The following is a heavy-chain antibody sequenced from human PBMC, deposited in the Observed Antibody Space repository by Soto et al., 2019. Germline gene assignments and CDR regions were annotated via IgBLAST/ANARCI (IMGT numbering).Heavy chain of an antibody. V-gene: IGHV3-48*01. J-gene: IGHJ3*02. D-gene: IGHD2-21*02. CDR1: GFTFSSYS. Sequence: EVQLVESGGGLVQPGGSLRLSCAASGFTFSSYSMNWVRQAPGKGLEWVSYISSGSSTIYYADSVKGRFTISRDNAKNSLYLQMNSLRAEDTAVYYCAREAWVTVAFDIWGQGTMVTVSS. CDR3: AREAWVTVAFDI. CDR2: ISSGSSTI.